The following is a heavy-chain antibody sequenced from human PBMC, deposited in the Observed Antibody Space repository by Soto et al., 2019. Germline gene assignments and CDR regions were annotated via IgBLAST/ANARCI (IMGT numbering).Heavy chain of an antibody. CDR1: GFTFSSYG. CDR3: ARDPSALVVVAASEHYYGMDV. Sequence: GSLRLSCAASGFTFSSYGMHWVRQAPGKGLEWVAVIWYDGSNKYYADSVKGRFTISRDNSKNTLYLQMNSLRAEDTAVYYCARDPSALVVVAASEHYYGMDVWGQGTTVTVSS. CDR2: IWYDGSNK. J-gene: IGHJ6*02. D-gene: IGHD2-15*01. V-gene: IGHV3-33*01.